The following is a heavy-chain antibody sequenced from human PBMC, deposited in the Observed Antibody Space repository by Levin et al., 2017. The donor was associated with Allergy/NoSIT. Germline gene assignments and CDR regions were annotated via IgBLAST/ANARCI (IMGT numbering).Heavy chain of an antibody. CDR2: ISTSSSTI. D-gene: IGHD6-19*01. J-gene: IGHJ3*02. CDR1: GFTFSTYS. V-gene: IGHV3-48*01. CDR3: ARGYSSGRKAFDI. Sequence: GGSLRLSCAASGFTFSTYSMNWVRQAPGKGLEWVSYISTSSSTIYYVDSGKGRFTISRDNAENALYLQMNSLRAEDTAVYYCARGYSSGRKAFDIWGQGTMVTVAS.